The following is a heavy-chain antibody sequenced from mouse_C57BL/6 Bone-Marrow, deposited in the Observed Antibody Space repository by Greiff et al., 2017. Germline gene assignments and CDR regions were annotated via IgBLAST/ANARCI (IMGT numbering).Heavy chain of an antibody. CDR1: GYTFTSYW. CDR2: IDPSDSYT. V-gene: IGHV1-69*01. J-gene: IGHJ1*03. Sequence: QVQLQQPGAELVMPGASVKLSCKASGYTFTSYWMHWVKQRPGQGLEWIGEIDPSDSYTNYNRKFKGKSTLTVDKSSSTAYMQLSSLTSEDSAVYYCARVYGSTYWYFDVWGTGTTVTVSS. D-gene: IGHD1-1*01. CDR3: ARVYGSTYWYFDV.